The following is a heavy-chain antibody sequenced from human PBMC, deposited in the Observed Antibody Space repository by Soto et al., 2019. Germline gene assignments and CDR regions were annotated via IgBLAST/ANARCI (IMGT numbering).Heavy chain of an antibody. V-gene: IGHV4-34*01. CDR3: ARRGDYDSSGYSTTRYAFDY. CDR2: FNHSGST. J-gene: IGHJ4*02. Sequence: WIGEFNHSGSTNYNPSLKSRVTISVDTSKNQFSLKLSSVTAADTAVYYCARRGDYDSSGYSTTRYAFDYWGQGTLVTVSS. D-gene: IGHD3-22*01.